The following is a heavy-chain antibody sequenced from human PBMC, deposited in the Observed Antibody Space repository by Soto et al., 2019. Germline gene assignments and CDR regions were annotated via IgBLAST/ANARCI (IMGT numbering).Heavy chain of an antibody. CDR2: ISSDGTTT. Sequence: EVQLVESGGGLVQPGKALRLSCAASGFTFSKYWIHWVRQAPGKGSVWVSYISSDGTTTDYADSVKGRFTISRDNAKNTLYLQMDSLRAEDTAVYYCAIQDCTNDVCLEAAVTLGGALEYWGQGAQVTVSS. CDR3: AIQDCTNDVCLEAAVTLGGALEY. D-gene: IGHD2-8*01. J-gene: IGHJ4*02. CDR1: GFTFSKYW. V-gene: IGHV3-74*01.